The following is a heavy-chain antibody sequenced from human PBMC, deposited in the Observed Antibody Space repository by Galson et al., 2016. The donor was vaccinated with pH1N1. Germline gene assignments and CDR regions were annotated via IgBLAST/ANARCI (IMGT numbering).Heavy chain of an antibody. CDR3: ARAIGSRSAY. CDR2: IKDDGSET. V-gene: IGHV3-7*01. J-gene: IGHJ4*02. Sequence: SLRLSCAASGFTFSNYWMHWVRQVPGKGLEWVANIKDDGSETYYVDSVRGRFTISRDNPKNSLYLQMSSQRDEDTALYYCARAIGSRSAYWGQGTLVTVSS. CDR1: GFTFSNYW. D-gene: IGHD3-16*02.